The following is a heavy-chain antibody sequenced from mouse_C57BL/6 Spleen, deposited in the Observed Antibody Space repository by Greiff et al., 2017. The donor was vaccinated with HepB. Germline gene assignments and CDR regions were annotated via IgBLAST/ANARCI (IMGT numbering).Heavy chain of an antibody. CDR3: AREGYERAMDY. V-gene: IGHV1-52*01. J-gene: IGHJ4*01. CDR2: IYPSDSET. Sequence: VQLQQPGAELVRPGSSVKLSCKASGYTFTSYWMHWVKQRPIQGLEWIGNIYPSDSETHYNQKFKDKATLTVDKSSSTAYMQLSSLTSEDSAVYHCAREGYERAMDYWGQGTSVTVSS. D-gene: IGHD2-2*01. CDR1: GYTFTSYW.